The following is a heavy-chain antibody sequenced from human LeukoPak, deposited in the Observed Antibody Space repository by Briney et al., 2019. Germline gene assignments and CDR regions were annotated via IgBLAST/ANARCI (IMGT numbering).Heavy chain of an antibody. CDR1: GRSLSSYY. CDR3: ARLGPYSSSWYDY. CDR2: IYYSGST. J-gene: IGHJ4*02. D-gene: IGHD6-13*01. Sequence: SETLSLTHTVSGRSLSSYYRLWIRQPPGKGLEGIGYIYYSGSTNYNPSLKSRVTISVDTSKNQFSLKLSSVTAADTAVYYCARLGPYSSSWYDYWGQGTLVTVSS. V-gene: IGHV4-59*08.